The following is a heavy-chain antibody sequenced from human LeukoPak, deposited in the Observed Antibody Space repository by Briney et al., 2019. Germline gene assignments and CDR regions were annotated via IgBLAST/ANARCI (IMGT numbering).Heavy chain of an antibody. CDR3: TSFGYYSDAFDI. D-gene: IGHD3-10*01. V-gene: IGHV3-49*04. CDR1: GFTFGDYA. J-gene: IGHJ3*02. Sequence: GGSLRLSCTASGFTFGDYAMSWVRQAPGKGLEWVGFIRSKAYGGTTEYAASVKGRFNISRDDSKSIAYLQMNSLKTEDTAVYYCTSFGYYSDAFDIWGQGTMVTVSS. CDR2: IRSKAYGGTT.